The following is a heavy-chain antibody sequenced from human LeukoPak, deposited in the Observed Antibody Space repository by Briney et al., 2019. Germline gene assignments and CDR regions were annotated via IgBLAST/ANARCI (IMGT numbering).Heavy chain of an antibody. CDR2: ISGGGGST. CDR1: EFTFSNYA. D-gene: IGHD4-23*01. J-gene: IGHJ4*02. CDR3: ARDLDYGGYSNFDY. Sequence: GGSLRLSCAASEFTFSNYAMNWVRQAPGKGLEWVSGISGGGGSTYYADSVKGRFTISRDNSKNTLYLQMNSLRAEDTAVYYCARDLDYGGYSNFDYWGQGTLVTVSS. V-gene: IGHV3-23*01.